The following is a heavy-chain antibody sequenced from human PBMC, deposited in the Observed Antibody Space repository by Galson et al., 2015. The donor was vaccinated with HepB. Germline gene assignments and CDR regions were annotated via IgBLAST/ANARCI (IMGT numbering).Heavy chain of an antibody. CDR2: IHISGNT. CDR3: ARGTGTPGLPFDY. D-gene: IGHD1-7*01. CDR1: GGSISSYY. Sequence: SETLSLTCIVSGGSISSYYWSWIRQPAGKGLEWIGRIHISGNTNYNPSLKSRVTMSVDTSKNQFSLKLNSVTAADTAVYYCARGTGTPGLPFDYWGQGTLVTVSS. J-gene: IGHJ4*02. V-gene: IGHV4-4*07.